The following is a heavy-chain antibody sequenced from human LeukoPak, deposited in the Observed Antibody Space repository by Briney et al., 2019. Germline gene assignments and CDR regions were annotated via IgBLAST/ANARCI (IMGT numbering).Heavy chain of an antibody. D-gene: IGHD1-26*01. CDR3: TKDRSGTYSFDY. V-gene: IGHV3-64D*06. CDR1: GFTFRSCA. CDR2: ITSNGGST. J-gene: IGHJ4*02. Sequence: GGSLRLSCSAFGFTFRSCAMHWVRQAPGKGLEYVSTITSNGGSTYYADSVKGRFTISRDNSKNTLYLQMSSLRTEDTAVYYCTKDRSGTYSFDYWGQGTLVTVSS.